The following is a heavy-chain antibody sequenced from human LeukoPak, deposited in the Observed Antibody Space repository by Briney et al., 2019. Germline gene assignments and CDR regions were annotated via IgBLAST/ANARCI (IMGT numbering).Heavy chain of an antibody. CDR2: IYYSGST. J-gene: IGHJ4*02. CDR3: ARASGLGSDFDY. V-gene: IGHV4-39*07. D-gene: IGHD2-15*01. CDR1: GGSISSSSYY. Sequence: SETLSLTCTVSGGSISSSSYYWGWIRQPPGKGLEWIGSIYYSGSTYYNSSLKSRVTISSDTSKNQFSLKLSSVTAADTAVYYCARASGLGSDFDYWGQGTLVTVSS.